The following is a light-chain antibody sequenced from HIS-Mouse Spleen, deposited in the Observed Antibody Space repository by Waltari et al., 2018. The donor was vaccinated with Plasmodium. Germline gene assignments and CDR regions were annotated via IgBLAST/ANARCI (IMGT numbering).Light chain of an antibody. Sequence: EIVMTQPPATLSVSPGERATLSCRASKSVSSNLAWYQQKPGQAPRLLIDGASTRATGIPARFSGSGSGTEFTLTISSLQSEDFAVYYCQQYNNWSFTFGPGTKVDIK. V-gene: IGKV3-15*01. J-gene: IGKJ3*01. CDR2: GAS. CDR1: KSVSSN. CDR3: QQYNNWSFT.